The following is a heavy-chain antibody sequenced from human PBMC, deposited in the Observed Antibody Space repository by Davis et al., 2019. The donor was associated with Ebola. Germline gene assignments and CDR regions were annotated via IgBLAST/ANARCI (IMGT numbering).Heavy chain of an antibody. CDR3: AGISYGDGING. V-gene: IGHV4-39*01. J-gene: IGHJ4*02. CDR2: IYYSGST. D-gene: IGHD4-17*01. CDR1: GCSISSSSYY. Sequence: GSLRLSCTVSGCSISSSSYYWGWFRQPPGKGLEWIGSIYYSGSTYYNPSLKSRVTISVDTSKNQFSLKLSSVTAADTAVYYCAGISYGDGINGWGQGTLVTVSS.